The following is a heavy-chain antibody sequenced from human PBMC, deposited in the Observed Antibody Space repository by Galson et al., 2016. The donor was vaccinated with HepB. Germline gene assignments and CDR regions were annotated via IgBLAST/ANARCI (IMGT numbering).Heavy chain of an antibody. CDR3: AKGRWDFDS. V-gene: IGHV3-30*18. D-gene: IGHD5-24*01. CDR1: GFSFSSYG. Sequence: SLRLSCAASGFSFSSYGMHWVRQAPGKGLEWVSVISYDGNKQYFAASVKGRVTISRDNSKNTLYLQMHSLRGEDTAVYYCAKGRWDFDSWGQGTLVTVSS. J-gene: IGHJ4*02. CDR2: ISYDGNKQ.